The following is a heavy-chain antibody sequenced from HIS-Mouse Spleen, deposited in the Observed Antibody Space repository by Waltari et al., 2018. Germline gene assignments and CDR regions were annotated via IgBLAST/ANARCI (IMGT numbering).Heavy chain of an antibody. V-gene: IGHV4-39*07. D-gene: IGHD6-13*01. J-gene: IGHJ2*01. CDR1: GGSISISSYY. CDR3: AREIPYSSSWYDWYFDL. Sequence: QLQLQESGPGLVKPSETLFLTCTVSGGSISISSYYWCWMRQPPGKGGEWIGIIYYSGRTYYNPSLKSRVNISVDTSKNQFPLKLSSVTAADTAVYYCAREIPYSSSWYDWYFDLWGRGTLVTVSS. CDR2: IYYSGRT.